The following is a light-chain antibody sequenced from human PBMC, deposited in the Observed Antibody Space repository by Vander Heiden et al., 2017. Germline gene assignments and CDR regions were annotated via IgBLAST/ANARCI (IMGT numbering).Light chain of an antibody. CDR2: GAS. CDR3: QQYNNGPAYT. V-gene: IGKV3D-15*01. J-gene: IGKJ2*01. CDR1: QSVSSN. Sequence: EIVMTQSPATLSVSPGERATLSCRASQSVSSNLAWYQQKPGQAPRLLIYGASIRATGIPARFSGSGSGTEFTLTISSLQSEDFAVYYCQQYNNGPAYTFGQGTKLEIK.